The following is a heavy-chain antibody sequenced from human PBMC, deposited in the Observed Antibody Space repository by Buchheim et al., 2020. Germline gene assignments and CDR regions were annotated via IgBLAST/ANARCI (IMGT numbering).Heavy chain of an antibody. CDR1: GFTFSSYG. CDR3: AKDEPIFGVVIISYYGMDV. CDR2: ISYVGSNK. J-gene: IGHJ6*02. Sequence: QVQLVESGGGVVQPGRSLRLSCAASGFTFSSYGMHWVRQAPGKGLEWVAVISYVGSNKYYADSVKGRFTTSRANSKTTLYCQMNSLRAEDTAVYYCAKDEPIFGVVIISYYGMDVWGQGTT. D-gene: IGHD3-3*01. V-gene: IGHV3-30*18.